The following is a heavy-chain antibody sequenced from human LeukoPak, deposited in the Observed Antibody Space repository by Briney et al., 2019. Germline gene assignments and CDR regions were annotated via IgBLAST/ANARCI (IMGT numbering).Heavy chain of an antibody. CDR3: VERLGDAFDI. J-gene: IGHJ3*02. CDR1: GFTFSSYA. D-gene: IGHD3-16*01. Sequence: GGSLRLSCSASGFTFSSYAMHWVRQAPGKGLEYVSAISSNGGSTYYADSVKGRFTISRDNSKNTLYLQMSSLRAEDTAVYYSVERLGDAFDIWGQGTMVTVSS. V-gene: IGHV3-64D*09. CDR2: ISSNGGST.